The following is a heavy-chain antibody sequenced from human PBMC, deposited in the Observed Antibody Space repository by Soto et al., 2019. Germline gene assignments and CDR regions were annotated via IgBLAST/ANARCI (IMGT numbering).Heavy chain of an antibody. V-gene: IGHV3-23*01. J-gene: IGHJ4*01. CDR2: ISGSGSGT. CDR1: GFTFSTYA. Sequence: GGSLRLSCAASGFTFSTYAMTWVRQAPGKGLEWVSTISGSGSGTYYADSVNGRFTISRDNSKNTLFLQMNSLRAEDTAVYYCARDVNPSYWGHGTLVTVSS. CDR3: ARDVNPSY.